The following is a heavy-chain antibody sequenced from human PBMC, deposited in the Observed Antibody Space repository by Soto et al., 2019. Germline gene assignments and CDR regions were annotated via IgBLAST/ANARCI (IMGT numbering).Heavy chain of an antibody. CDR2: ISGSGGST. V-gene: IGHV3-23*01. CDR3: AKDHQQWVTRGLFDY. Sequence: GGSLRLSCAASGFTFSSYAMSWARQAPGKGLEWVSAISGSGGSTCYADSVKGRFTISRDNSKNTLYLQMNSLRAEDTAVYYCAKDHQQWVTRGLFDYWGQGTLVTVSS. J-gene: IGHJ4*02. CDR1: GFTFSSYA. D-gene: IGHD6-19*01.